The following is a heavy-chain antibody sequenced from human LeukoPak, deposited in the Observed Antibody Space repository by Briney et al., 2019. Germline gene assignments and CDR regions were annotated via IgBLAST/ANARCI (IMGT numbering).Heavy chain of an antibody. Sequence: GGSLRLFCAASGFTFSSYWMSWVRQAPGKGLEWVANIKQDGSEKDYVDSVKGRFTISRDNAKTSLFLQMNSLRAEDTAVYYCARDFDYFDYGGKGTLGTVSA. J-gene: IGHJ4*02. V-gene: IGHV3-7*01. CDR3: ARDFDYFDY. CDR2: IKQDGSEK. CDR1: GFTFSSYW. D-gene: IGHD3-3*01.